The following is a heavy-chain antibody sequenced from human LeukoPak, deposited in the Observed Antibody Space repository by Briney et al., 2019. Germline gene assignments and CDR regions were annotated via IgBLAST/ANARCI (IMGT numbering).Heavy chain of an antibody. CDR1: GGSISSYY. CDR2: IYYSGST. Sequence: PSETLSLTCTVSGGSISSYYWSWIRQPPGKGLEWIGYIYYSGSTNYNPSLKSRVTISVDTSKNQFSLKLSSVTAADTAVYYCARQKEWFGELQVDYWGQGTLVTVSS. J-gene: IGHJ4*02. D-gene: IGHD3-10*01. V-gene: IGHV4-59*01. CDR3: ARQKEWFGELQVDY.